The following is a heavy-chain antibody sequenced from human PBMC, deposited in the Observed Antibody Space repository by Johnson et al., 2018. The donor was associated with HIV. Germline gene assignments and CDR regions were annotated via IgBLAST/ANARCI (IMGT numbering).Heavy chain of an antibody. V-gene: IGHV3-30*04. D-gene: IGHD3-3*01. Sequence: QMLLVESGGGVVQPGRSLRLSCAASGFTFSCYAMHWVRQAPGKGLEWVAVISYDGSSKYYADSVKGRFTISRDNSRNTLYLQMNSLRAEDTAVYYCARDQAIFGVVLASDAFDIWGQGTMVTVSS. CDR1: GFTFSCYA. CDR3: ARDQAIFGVVLASDAFDI. CDR2: ISYDGSSK. J-gene: IGHJ3*02.